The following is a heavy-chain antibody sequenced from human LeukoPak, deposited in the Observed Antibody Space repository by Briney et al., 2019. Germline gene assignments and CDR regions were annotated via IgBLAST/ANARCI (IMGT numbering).Heavy chain of an antibody. D-gene: IGHD6-13*01. Sequence: GGSLRLSCAASGFTFSSYAMSWVRQAPGKGLEWVSAISGSGGSTYYADSVKGRFTISRDNSKNTLYLQMNSLRAEDTAVYYCAKGGGSSWPLSSYSMDVWGQGTTVTVSS. CDR2: ISGSGGST. CDR1: GFTFSSYA. CDR3: AKGGGSSWPLSSYSMDV. J-gene: IGHJ6*02. V-gene: IGHV3-23*01.